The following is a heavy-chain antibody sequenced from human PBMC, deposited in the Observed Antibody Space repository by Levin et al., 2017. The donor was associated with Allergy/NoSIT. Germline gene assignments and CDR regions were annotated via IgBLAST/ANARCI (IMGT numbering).Heavy chain of an antibody. J-gene: IGHJ4*02. CDR1: GFTFSSYS. V-gene: IGHV3-48*01. CDR2: ISSSSSTI. D-gene: IGHD2-21*01. Sequence: GASVKVSCAASGFTFSSYSMNWVRQAPGKGLEWVSYISSSSSTIYYADSVKGRFTISRDNAKNSLYLQMNSLRAEDTAVYYCAREIEAGPLDYWGQGTLVTVSS. CDR3: AREIEAGPLDY.